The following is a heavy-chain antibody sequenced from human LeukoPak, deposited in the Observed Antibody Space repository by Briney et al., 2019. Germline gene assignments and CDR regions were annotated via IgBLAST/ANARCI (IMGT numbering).Heavy chain of an antibody. CDR2: ISYDGSDK. CDR3: ARVGYIDEGIDY. CDR1: GFTFNSYA. Sequence: GGSLRLSCAASGFTFNSYAMHWVRQAPGKGLEWVAVISYDGSDKYYADSVRGRFTISRDNSKNTLFLQMNSLRAEDTAMYYCARVGYIDEGIDYWGQGTLVTVSS. V-gene: IGHV3-30*04. D-gene: IGHD5-24*01. J-gene: IGHJ4*02.